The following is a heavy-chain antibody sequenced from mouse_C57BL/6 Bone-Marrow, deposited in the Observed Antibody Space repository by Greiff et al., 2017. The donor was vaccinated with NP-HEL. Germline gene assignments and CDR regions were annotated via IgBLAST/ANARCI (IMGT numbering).Heavy chain of an antibody. D-gene: IGHD1-1*01. CDR1: GFSFSDYG. CDR2: ISSGSSTI. J-gene: IGHJ1*03. Sequence: EVKVVESGGGLVKPGGSLKLSCAASGFSFSDYGMHWVRQAPEKGLEWVAYISSGSSTIYYADTVKGRFTISSDNAKNTLFMQMTTLRSEDTAVDYCARFGSTWYIDVWGTGTTVTVSS. V-gene: IGHV5-17*01. CDR3: ARFGSTWYIDV.